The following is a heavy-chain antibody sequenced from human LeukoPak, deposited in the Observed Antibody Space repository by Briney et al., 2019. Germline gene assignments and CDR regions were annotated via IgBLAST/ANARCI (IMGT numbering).Heavy chain of an antibody. D-gene: IGHD3-10*01. Sequence: PSQTLSLTCTVSGDSVSNVSYSWAWIRQPPGKGLEWIANVYYSGSTYYNPSLKSRVVISVDTSKNQFSLTLRSVTAADTGVYFCASLVRGGSFYYYMDVWGRGTSVTVSS. J-gene: IGHJ6*03. CDR3: ASLVRGGSFYYYMDV. CDR2: VYYSGST. CDR1: GDSVSNVSYS. V-gene: IGHV4-39*01.